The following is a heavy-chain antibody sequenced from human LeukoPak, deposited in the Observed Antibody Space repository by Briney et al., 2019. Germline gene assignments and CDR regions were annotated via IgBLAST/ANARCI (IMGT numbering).Heavy chain of an antibody. CDR2: IYYSGST. CDR3: ARIGYKLGTIRAFDI. Sequence: PSETLSLTCTVSGGSISSYYWSWIRQPPGKGLEWIGYIYYSGSTNYNPSLKSRVTISVDTSKNQFSLKLSSVTAADTAVYYRARIGYKLGTIRAFDIWGQGTMVTVSS. V-gene: IGHV4-59*01. D-gene: IGHD2-2*01. CDR1: GGSISSYY. J-gene: IGHJ3*02.